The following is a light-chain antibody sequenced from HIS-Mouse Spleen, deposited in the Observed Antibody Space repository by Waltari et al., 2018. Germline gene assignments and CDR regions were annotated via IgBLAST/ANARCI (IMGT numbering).Light chain of an antibody. V-gene: IGKV1-6*01. CDR3: LQDYNYPRT. J-gene: IGKJ1*01. CDR1: QGIRND. CDR2: AAC. Sequence: ASHMTQPPPSVSASVGERVTITCRAGQGIRNDFGWYQQKPGKAPKLLIYAACRLQSGVPTRFGGSGSGTDFTLTISRLQPEDFATYYCLQDYNYPRTFGQGTKVKIK.